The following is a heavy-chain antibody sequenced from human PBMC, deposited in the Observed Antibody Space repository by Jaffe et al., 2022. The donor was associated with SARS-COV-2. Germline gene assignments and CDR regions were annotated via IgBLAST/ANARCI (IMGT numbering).Heavy chain of an antibody. J-gene: IGHJ4*02. CDR1: GDSVSSNSAA. D-gene: IGHD2-8*01. Sequence: QVQLQQSGPGLVKPSQTLSLTCAISGDSVSSNSAAWNWIRHSPSRGLEWLGRTYNRANWYNDYADSVKGRITVNPDTSRNQFSLQLNSVTPEDTAVYYCAKQSSDSRTYGGIDCWGQGTLVTVSS. V-gene: IGHV6-1*01. CDR2: TYNRANWYN. CDR3: AKQSSDSRTYGGIDC.